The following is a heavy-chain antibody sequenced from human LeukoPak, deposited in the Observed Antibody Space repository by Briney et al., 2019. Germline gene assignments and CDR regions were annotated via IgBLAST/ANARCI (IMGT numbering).Heavy chain of an antibody. D-gene: IGHD2-15*01. CDR2: KYARGSS. Sequence: SETLSLTCTVSGGSISNYFWSWIRQPAGKRLEWIGRKYARGSSNYNPPVQSRVTMSVDTSKNQFSLKLRSVTAADTAVYYCAKGRYCSADICTGGDSFDIWGQGTMVSVS. J-gene: IGHJ3*02. CDR1: GGSISNYF. V-gene: IGHV4-4*07. CDR3: AKGRYCSADICTGGDSFDI.